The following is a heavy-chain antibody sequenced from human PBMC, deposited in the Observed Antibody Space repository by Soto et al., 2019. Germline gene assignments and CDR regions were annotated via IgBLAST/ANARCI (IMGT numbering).Heavy chain of an antibody. V-gene: IGHV1-69-2*01. J-gene: IGHJ5*02. D-gene: IGHD2-2*01. CDR3: ATGHSNQLLAFSLNWFDP. Sequence: GASVKVSCKVSGYTFTDYYMHWVQQAPGKGLEWMGLVDPEDGETIYAEKFQGRVTITADTSTDTAYMELSSLRSEDTAVYYCATGHSNQLLAFSLNWFDPWGQGTLVTVSS. CDR2: VDPEDGET. CDR1: GYTFTDYY.